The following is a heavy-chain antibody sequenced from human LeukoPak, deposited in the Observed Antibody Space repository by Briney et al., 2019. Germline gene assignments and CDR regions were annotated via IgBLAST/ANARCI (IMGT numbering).Heavy chain of an antibody. CDR1: GFTFSNYA. J-gene: IGHJ4*02. CDR3: ASDIVVVPAASDY. V-gene: IGHV3-30*04. D-gene: IGHD2-2*01. Sequence: GGSLRLSCAASGFTFSNYAMHWVRQAPGKGLEWVAVISYDGSNKYYADSVKGRFTISRDNSKNTLYLQMNSLRAEDTAVYYCASDIVVVPAASDYWGQGTLVTVSS. CDR2: ISYDGSNK.